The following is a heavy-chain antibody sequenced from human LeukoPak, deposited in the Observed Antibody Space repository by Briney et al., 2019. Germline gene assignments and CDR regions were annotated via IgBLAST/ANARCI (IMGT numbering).Heavy chain of an antibody. D-gene: IGHD3-10*01. CDR1: GYTFTSYY. J-gene: IGHJ4*02. V-gene: IGHV1-69*13. CDR3: AGSYYNGPFDY. CDR2: IIPIFGTA. Sequence: ASVKVSFKASGYTFTSYYMHWVRQAPGQGREWMGGIIPIFGTANYAQKFQGRVTITADESTSTAYMELSSLRSEDTAVYYCAGSYYNGPFDYWGQGTLVTVSS.